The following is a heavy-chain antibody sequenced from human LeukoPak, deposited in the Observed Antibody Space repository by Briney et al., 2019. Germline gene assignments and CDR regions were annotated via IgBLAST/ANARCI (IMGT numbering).Heavy chain of an antibody. CDR1: GGSISSSSYY. V-gene: IGHV4-39*07. CDR3: ARDRDLTGVFDY. Sequence: PSETLSLTCTVSGGSISSSSYYWGWVRQPPGKGLEWIGSIYYSGSTYYNPSLKSRVTISVDTSKNQFSLKLSSVTAADTAVYYCARDRDLTGVFDYWGQGTLVTVSS. J-gene: IGHJ4*02. D-gene: IGHD7-27*01. CDR2: IYYSGST.